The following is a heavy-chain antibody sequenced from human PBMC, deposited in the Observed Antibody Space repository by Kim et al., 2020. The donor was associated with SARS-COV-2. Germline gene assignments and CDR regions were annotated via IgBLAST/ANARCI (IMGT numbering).Heavy chain of an antibody. D-gene: IGHD2-21*02. Sequence: NYTPSLKSRVTISVDTSKNQFSLKLSSVTAADTAVYYCARWGDFPEDYFDYWGQGTLVTVSS. CDR3: ARWGDFPEDYFDY. J-gene: IGHJ4*02. V-gene: IGHV4-59*01.